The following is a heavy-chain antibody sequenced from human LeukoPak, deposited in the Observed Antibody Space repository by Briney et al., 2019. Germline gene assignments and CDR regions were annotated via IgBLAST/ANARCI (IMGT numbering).Heavy chain of an antibody. Sequence: SETLSLTCAVYGGSFSGYYWSWIRQPPGKGLEWIGEINHSGSTNYNPSLKSRVTISVDTSKNQFSLKLSSVTAADTAVYYCARGRTILGVVITYRSNNCCDPWGQGTLVTVSS. D-gene: IGHD3-3*01. CDR2: INHSGST. V-gene: IGHV4-34*01. J-gene: IGHJ5*02. CDR3: ARGRTILGVVITYRSNNCCDP. CDR1: GGSFSGYY.